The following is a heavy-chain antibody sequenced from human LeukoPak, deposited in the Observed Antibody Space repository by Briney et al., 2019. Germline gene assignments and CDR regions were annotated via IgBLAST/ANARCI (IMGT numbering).Heavy chain of an antibody. J-gene: IGHJ4*02. CDR3: ARTLGYCSSTSCYGPH. CDR2: INHSGST. CDR1: GGSFSGYY. V-gene: IGHV4-34*01. D-gene: IGHD2-2*01. Sequence: PSETLSLTCAVYGGSFSGYYWSWIRQPPGKGLEWIGEINHSGSTNYNPSLKSRVTISVDTSKNQFSLKLSSVTAADTAEYYCARTLGYCSSTSCYGPHWGQGTLVTVSS.